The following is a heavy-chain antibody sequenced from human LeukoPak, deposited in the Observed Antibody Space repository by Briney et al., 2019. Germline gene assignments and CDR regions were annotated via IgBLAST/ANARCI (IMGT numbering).Heavy chain of an antibody. V-gene: IGHV3-23*01. Sequence: GGSLRLSCAASGFTFSNYAVMWVRQAPGQGLEWVSAITSGGAPRYADSVKGRFTVSRDNSKSTLYLQLSSLRADDSAVFYCAKQPLGSGTPLDYWGQGTLVTVSS. CDR3: AKQPLGSGTPLDY. CDR1: GFTFSNYA. D-gene: IGHD3-10*01. CDR2: ITSGGAP. J-gene: IGHJ4*02.